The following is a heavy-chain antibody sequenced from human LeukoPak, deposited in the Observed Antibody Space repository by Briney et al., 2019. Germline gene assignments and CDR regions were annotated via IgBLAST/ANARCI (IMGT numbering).Heavy chain of an antibody. V-gene: IGHV4-31*03. CDR3: ARSGGYYYVADKYFDY. CDR2: IYYSGST. J-gene: IGHJ4*02. Sequence: SQTLSLTCTVSGGSISSGAYYWSWIRQHPGKGLEWIGNIYYSGSTYYNPSLKSRLTISVDTSKNQFSLKLSSVTAADTAVYYCARSGGYYYVADKYFDYWGQGTLVTVSS. D-gene: IGHD3-22*01. CDR1: GGSISSGAYY.